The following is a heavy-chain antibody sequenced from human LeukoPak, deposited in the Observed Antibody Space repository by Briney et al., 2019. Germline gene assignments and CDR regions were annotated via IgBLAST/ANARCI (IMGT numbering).Heavy chain of an antibody. J-gene: IGHJ5*02. CDR2: IYYSGST. CDR3: ARAGRGIVVPAAIHNWFDP. V-gene: IGHV4-39*07. CDR1: GGSISSSSYY. D-gene: IGHD2-2*01. Sequence: PSETLSLTCTVSGGSISSSSYYWGWIRQPPGKGLEWIGSIYYSGSTYYNPSLKSRVTISVDTSKNQFSLKLSSVTAADTAVYYCARAGRGIVVPAAIHNWFDPRGQGTLVTVSS.